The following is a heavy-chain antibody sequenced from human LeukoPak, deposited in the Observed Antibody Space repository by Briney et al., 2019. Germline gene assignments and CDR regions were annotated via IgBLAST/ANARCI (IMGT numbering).Heavy chain of an antibody. CDR3: AREEAGRFDY. D-gene: IGHD6-25*01. V-gene: IGHV3-64*04. CDR1: GFTFSNSD. J-gene: IGHJ4*02. CDR2: ICSSGDRA. Sequence: PGGSLRLSCSASGFTFSNSDLHWVRQAPGKGLEYLSRICSSGDRANYADSVKGRFTISRDNAKNSLYLQMNSLRADDTAVYYCAREEAGRFDYWGQGTLVTVSS.